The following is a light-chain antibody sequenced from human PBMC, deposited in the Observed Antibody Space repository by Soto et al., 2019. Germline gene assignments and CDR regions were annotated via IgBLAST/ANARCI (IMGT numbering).Light chain of an antibody. V-gene: IGKV4-1*01. J-gene: IGKJ1*01. CDR3: QQYYSTLWS. Sequence: DIVMTQSPDSLAMSLGERATINCKSSQGILYSSNNKNYLAWYQQKPGQPPKLLIYWASTRESGVPDRFRGSGSGTDFTLTISSLQAEDVAVYFCQQYYSTLWSFGQGTKVEIK. CDR2: WAS. CDR1: QGILYSSNNKNY.